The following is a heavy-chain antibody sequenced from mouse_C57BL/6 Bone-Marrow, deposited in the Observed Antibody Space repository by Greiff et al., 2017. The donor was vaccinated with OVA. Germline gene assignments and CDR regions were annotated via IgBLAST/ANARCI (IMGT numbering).Heavy chain of an antibody. D-gene: IGHD4-1*01. CDR2: IYPGDGDT. CDR1: GYAFSSYW. Sequence: VQLQESGAELVKPGASVKISCKASGYAFSSYWMNWVKQRPGKGLEWIGQIYPGDGDTNYNGKFKGKATLTADKSSSTAYMQLSSLTSEDSAVYFCARSRWDVGFDYWGQGTTLTVSS. V-gene: IGHV1-80*01. J-gene: IGHJ2*01. CDR3: ARSRWDVGFDY.